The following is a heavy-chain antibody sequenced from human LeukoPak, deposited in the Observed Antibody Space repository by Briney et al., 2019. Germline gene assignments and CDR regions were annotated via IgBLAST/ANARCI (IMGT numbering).Heavy chain of an antibody. Sequence: GGSLRLSCVASGITFSSHGMDWVRQAPGKGLEWVAVIAADGGVKHYADCVEGRFTLSRDNSKNTLYLQMNSLSVEDTAVYYCAREATWGQWYFDHWGQGTPVTVSS. D-gene: IGHD6-19*01. CDR3: AREATWGQWYFDH. J-gene: IGHJ4*02. V-gene: IGHV3-30*03. CDR2: IAADGGVK. CDR1: GITFSSHG.